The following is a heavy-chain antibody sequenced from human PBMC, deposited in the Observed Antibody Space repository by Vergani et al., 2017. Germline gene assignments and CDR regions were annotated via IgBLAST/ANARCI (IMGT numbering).Heavy chain of an antibody. V-gene: IGHV3-30*03. CDR2: ISYDGSNK. D-gene: IGHD4-11*01. J-gene: IGHJ6*03. Sequence: QVQLVESGGGVVQPGRSLRLSCAASGFTFSSYGMHWVRQAPGKGLEWVAVISYDGSNKYYADSVKGRFTISRDNSKNTLYLQMNSLRAEDTAVYYCSWRATVTGDYYYYYYMDVWGKGTTVTVSS. CDR1: GFTFSSYG. CDR3: SWRATVTGDYYYYYYMDV.